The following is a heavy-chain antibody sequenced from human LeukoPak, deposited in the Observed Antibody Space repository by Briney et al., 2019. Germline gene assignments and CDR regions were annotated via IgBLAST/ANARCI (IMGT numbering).Heavy chain of an antibody. CDR3: ALNLEMAAIPPHAFDI. CDR1: GYTFTSYA. J-gene: IGHJ3*02. CDR2: INTNTGNP. Sequence: ASVKVSCKASGYTFTSYAMNWVRQAPGQGLEWMGWINTNTGNPTYAQGFTGRFVFSLDTSVSTAYLQISSLKAEDTAVYYCALNLEMAAIPPHAFDIWGQGTMVTVSS. D-gene: IGHD5-24*01. V-gene: IGHV7-4-1*02.